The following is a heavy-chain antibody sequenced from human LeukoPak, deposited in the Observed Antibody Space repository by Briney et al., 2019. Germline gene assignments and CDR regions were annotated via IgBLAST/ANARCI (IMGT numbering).Heavy chain of an antibody. V-gene: IGHV3-53*01. CDR1: GFTVSSNY. D-gene: IGHD6-13*01. J-gene: IGHJ4*02. CDR3: ARGPLHSSPLVFDY. Sequence: PRGSLRLSCAASGFTVSSNYMSWVRQAPGKGLEWVSVIYSGGSTYYADSVKGRFTISRDNSKNTLYLQMNSLRAEDTAVYYCARGPLHSSPLVFDYWGQGTLVTVSS. CDR2: IYSGGST.